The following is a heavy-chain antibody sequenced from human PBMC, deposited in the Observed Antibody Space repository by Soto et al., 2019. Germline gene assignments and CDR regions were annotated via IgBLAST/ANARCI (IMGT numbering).Heavy chain of an antibody. CDR1: GFTFSSYG. Sequence: SLRLSCAASGFTFSSYGMHWVRQAPGKGLEWVAVISYDGSNKYYADSVKGRFTISRDNSKNTLYLQMNSLRAEDTAVYYCAKDYWEWDPEADYYYYGMDVWGQGTTVTVSS. CDR2: ISYDGSNK. CDR3: AKDYWEWDPEADYYYYGMDV. J-gene: IGHJ6*02. D-gene: IGHD1-26*01. V-gene: IGHV3-30*18.